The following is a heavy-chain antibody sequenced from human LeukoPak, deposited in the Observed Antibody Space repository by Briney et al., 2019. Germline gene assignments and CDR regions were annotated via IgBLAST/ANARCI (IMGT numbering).Heavy chain of an antibody. Sequence: ASVKVSCKASGYTFTSYDINWVRQATGQGLEWMGWMNPNSGNTGYAQKFQGRVTMTRNTSISTAYMELSSLRSEDTAVYYSARDGKYSYGYRPYGMDVWGQGTTVTVSS. CDR2: MNPNSGNT. J-gene: IGHJ6*02. CDR1: GYTFTSYD. V-gene: IGHV1-8*01. D-gene: IGHD5-18*01. CDR3: ARDGKYSYGYRPYGMDV.